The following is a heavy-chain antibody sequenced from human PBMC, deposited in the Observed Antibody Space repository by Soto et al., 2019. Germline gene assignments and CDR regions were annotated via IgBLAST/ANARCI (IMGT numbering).Heavy chain of an antibody. Sequence: ASETLSLTCAVSGGSISSSNWWSWVRQPPGKGLEWIGEIYQSGSTNYNPSLKSRVTISVDKSKNQFSLKLSSVTAADTGVYYCARGGYSYGSSWCDPWGQGTLVTVSS. J-gene: IGHJ5*02. CDR3: ARGGYSYGSSWCDP. CDR1: GGSISSSNW. V-gene: IGHV4-4*02. CDR2: IYQSGST. D-gene: IGHD5-18*01.